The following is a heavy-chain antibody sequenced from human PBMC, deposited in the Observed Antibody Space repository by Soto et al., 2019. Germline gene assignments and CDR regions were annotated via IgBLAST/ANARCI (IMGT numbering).Heavy chain of an antibody. Sequence: QVQLVQSGAEVKKPGASVKVSCKASGYTFTHYGISWVRQAPGQGLEWMGWINAYNGNTDYAHKVQGRVTVTTDTSTTTAYMELRSLTSDDTAVYYCARAIAGGYGHTTLDYWGQGTLVPVSS. CDR2: INAYNGNT. CDR1: GYTFTHYG. V-gene: IGHV1-18*01. CDR3: ARAIAGGYGHTTLDY. D-gene: IGHD5-18*01. J-gene: IGHJ4*02.